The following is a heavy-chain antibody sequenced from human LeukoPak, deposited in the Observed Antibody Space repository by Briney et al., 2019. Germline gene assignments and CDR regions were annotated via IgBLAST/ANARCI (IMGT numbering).Heavy chain of an antibody. D-gene: IGHD4-23*01. CDR3: ARIFLSVVAPKRWFDP. V-gene: IGHV1-18*01. CDR2: ISAYNGDT. Sequence: ASVKVSCKASGYTFTSYGISWVRQAPGQGLEWMGWISAYNGDTNYAQKLQGRVTMTTDTSTSTAYMELRSLRSDDTAVYYCARIFLSVVAPKRWFDPWGQGTLVTVSS. CDR1: GYTFTSYG. J-gene: IGHJ5*02.